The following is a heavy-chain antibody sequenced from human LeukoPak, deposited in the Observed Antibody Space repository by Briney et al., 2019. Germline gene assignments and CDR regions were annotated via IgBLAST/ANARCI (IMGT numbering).Heavy chain of an antibody. J-gene: IGHJ5*02. V-gene: IGHV3-74*01. D-gene: IGHD6-19*01. Sequence: LPGGSLRLSCAASGFPFNNYWMHWVRQAPGKGLVWVSSINTDGRTTRYAASVQGRFTISGDNAKNTLYLQMNSLRVDDTAVYYCARAGASGWYAAGWFDPWGQGTLVTVSS. CDR2: INTDGRTT. CDR1: GFPFNNYW. CDR3: ARAGASGWYAAGWFDP.